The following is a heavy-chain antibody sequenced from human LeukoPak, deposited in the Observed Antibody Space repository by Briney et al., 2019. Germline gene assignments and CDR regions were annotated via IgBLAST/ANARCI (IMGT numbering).Heavy chain of an antibody. CDR2: ISGSGGST. D-gene: IGHD3-10*01. CDR1: GFTFSSYA. CDR3: AKDNDYYGSGSYYWVATFDY. Sequence: GGSLRLSCAASGFTFSSYAMSWVRQAPGKGLEWVPAISGSGGSTYYADSVKGRFTISRDNSKNTLYLQMNSLRVEDTAVYYCAKDNDYYGSGSYYWVATFDYWGQGTLVTVSS. V-gene: IGHV3-23*01. J-gene: IGHJ4*02.